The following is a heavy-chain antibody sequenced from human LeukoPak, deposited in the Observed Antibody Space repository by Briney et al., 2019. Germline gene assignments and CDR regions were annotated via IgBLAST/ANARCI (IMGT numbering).Heavy chain of an antibody. V-gene: IGHV1-2*06. D-gene: IGHD3-16*01. J-gene: IGHJ4*02. Sequence: ASVKVCCKASGYTFTGYYMHWVRQAPGQGLEWMGRINPNSGGTNYAQKFQGRVTMTRDTSISTAYMELSRLRSDDTAVYYCALLWGAAPDLDNYWGQGTLVTVSS. CDR2: INPNSGGT. CDR1: GYTFTGYY. CDR3: ALLWGAAPDLDNY.